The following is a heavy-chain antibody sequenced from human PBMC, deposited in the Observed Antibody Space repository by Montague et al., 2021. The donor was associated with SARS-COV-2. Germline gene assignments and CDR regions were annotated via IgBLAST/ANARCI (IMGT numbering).Heavy chain of an antibody. D-gene: IGHD3-22*01. CDR2: IYHSAST. CDR1: GFSIRTSNYY. CDR3: ATLNHPEYYNSGYDYFDS. Sequence: SETLSLTCSVSGFSIRTSNYYWGWVRQPPGKGLEWIGAIYHSASTYQNPSLRGRITLSVDTSKNQFSLKLNFVTAADTGLYYCATLNHPEYYNSGYDYFDSWGQGTLVTVSS. V-gene: IGHV4-39*01. J-gene: IGHJ4*01.